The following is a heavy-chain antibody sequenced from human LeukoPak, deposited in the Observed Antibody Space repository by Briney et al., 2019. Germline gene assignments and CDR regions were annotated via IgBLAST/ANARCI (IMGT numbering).Heavy chain of an antibody. CDR2: ISSSGSTI. V-gene: IGHV3-11*01. D-gene: IGHD3-3*01. Sequence: GGSLGLSCAASGSTFSDYYMSWIRPAPGKGLEWVSYISSSGSTIYYADSVKGRFTISRDNAKNSLYLQMNSLRAEDTAVYYCAREPTHYDFWSGYYVLYYFDYWGQGTLVTVSS. J-gene: IGHJ4*02. CDR1: GSTFSDYY. CDR3: AREPTHYDFWSGYYVLYYFDY.